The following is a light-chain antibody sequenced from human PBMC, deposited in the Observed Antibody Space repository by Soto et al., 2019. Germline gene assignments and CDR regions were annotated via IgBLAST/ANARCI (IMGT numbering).Light chain of an antibody. Sequence: EIVLTQSPGTLSLSPGERATLSCRASQSVSSNYLAWYQQKPGQAPRLLIYGASSRATGIPDRFSGSGSGTDFTLTISGLEPEDFAVYYCRQYGSSPFTFRPGTKVDIK. V-gene: IGKV3-20*01. CDR2: GAS. J-gene: IGKJ3*01. CDR1: QSVSSNY. CDR3: RQYGSSPFT.